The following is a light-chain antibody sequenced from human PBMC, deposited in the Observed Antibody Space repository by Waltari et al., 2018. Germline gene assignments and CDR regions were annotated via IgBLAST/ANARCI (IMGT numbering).Light chain of an antibody. Sequence: EIVMTQSQATLSVSPGERATLSCRASQSVSSNLAWYQQKPGQAPSPLVSGASPRSTGSPARFSGSGSGTESTLTASSMQSEDLAVYYCQQYNTWPPYTFGQGTKLEIK. CDR3: QQYNTWPPYT. V-gene: IGKV3-15*01. CDR2: GAS. CDR1: QSVSSN. J-gene: IGKJ2*01.